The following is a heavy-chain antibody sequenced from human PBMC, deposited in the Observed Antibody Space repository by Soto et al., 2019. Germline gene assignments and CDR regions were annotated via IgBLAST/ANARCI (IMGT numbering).Heavy chain of an antibody. V-gene: IGHV4-59*01. CDR2: IYYTGST. Sequence: SETLSLTCTVSGGSISSYYWSWIRQPPGKGLEWIGYIYYTGSTNYNPSLKSRVTTSVDTSKNQFSLKVSSVTAADTAVYYCARHRGGNYLRFPDFWGQGTLVTAPQ. CDR3: ARHRGGNYLRFPDF. J-gene: IGHJ4*02. D-gene: IGHD1-7*01. CDR1: GGSISSYY.